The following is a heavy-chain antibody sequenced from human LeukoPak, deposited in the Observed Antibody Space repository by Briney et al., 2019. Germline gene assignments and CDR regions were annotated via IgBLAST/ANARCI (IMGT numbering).Heavy chain of an antibody. D-gene: IGHD1-7*01. CDR2: INHSGST. J-gene: IGHJ4*02. V-gene: IGHV4-34*01. Sequence: SETLSLTCTVSGGSFSGYYWSWIRQPPGKGLEWIGEINHSGSTNYNPSLKSRVTISVDTSKNQFSLKLSSVTAADTAVYYCARGITGTTPLDYWGQGTLVTVSS. CDR3: ARGITGTTPLDY. CDR1: GGSFSGYY.